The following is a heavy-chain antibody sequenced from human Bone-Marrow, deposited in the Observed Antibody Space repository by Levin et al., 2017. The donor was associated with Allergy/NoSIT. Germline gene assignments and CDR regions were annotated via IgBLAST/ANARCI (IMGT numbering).Heavy chain of an antibody. CDR1: GYNFDKYW. CDR3: ARHVLNSWYKTHFDL. CDR2: IYPGDSET. V-gene: IGHV5-51*01. J-gene: IGHJ4*02. D-gene: IGHD6-13*01. Sequence: KVSCKGSGYNFDKYWIGWVRQKPGKGLEWLGIIYPGDSETRYNPSFQGQVTISADKSITTAYLQWSSLRASDTATFYCARHVLNSWYKTHFDLWGQGTLVTVSS.